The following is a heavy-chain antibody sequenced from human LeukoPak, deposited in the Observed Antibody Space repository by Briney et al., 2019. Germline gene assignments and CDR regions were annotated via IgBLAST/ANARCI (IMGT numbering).Heavy chain of an antibody. CDR2: IYYSGST. D-gene: IGHD4-23*01. CDR1: GGSISSYY. J-gene: IGHJ4*02. CDR3: ARHRNTVVTD. V-gene: IGHV4-59*08. Sequence: PSETLSLTCTVSGGSISSYYWSWIRQPPGKGLEWIGYIYYSGSTNYNPSLKSRVTISVDTSKNQFSLKLSSVTAADTAVYYCARHRNTVVTDWGQGTLVTVSS.